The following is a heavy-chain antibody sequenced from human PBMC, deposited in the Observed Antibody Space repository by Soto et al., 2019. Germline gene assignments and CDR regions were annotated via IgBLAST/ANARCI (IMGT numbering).Heavy chain of an antibody. CDR2: INAGNGNT. V-gene: IGHV1-3*01. Sequence: ASVKVSCKASGYTFTSYAIHWVRQAPGQRLEWMGWINAGNGNTKYSQKFQGRVTITRDTSASTAYMELSSLRSEDTALYYCARGYYDILTGYSLPNDYWGQGTLVTVPQ. CDR3: ARGYYDILTGYSLPNDY. J-gene: IGHJ4*02. CDR1: GYTFTSYA. D-gene: IGHD3-9*01.